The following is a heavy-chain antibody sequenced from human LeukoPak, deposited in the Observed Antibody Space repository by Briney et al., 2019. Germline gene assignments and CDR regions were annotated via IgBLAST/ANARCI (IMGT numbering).Heavy chain of an antibody. D-gene: IGHD6-13*01. CDR3: ARDKSSSWERNRNFDY. CDR2: ISYNGSHI. Sequence: GGSLRLSCAASGFTFSDYYMIWIRQAPGKGLEWVSYISYNGSHIYYADSVKGRFTLSRDNAKNSLYLQMNSLRAEDTAVYYCARDKSSSWERNRNFDYWGQGTLVTVSS. CDR1: GFTFSDYY. V-gene: IGHV3-11*04. J-gene: IGHJ4*02.